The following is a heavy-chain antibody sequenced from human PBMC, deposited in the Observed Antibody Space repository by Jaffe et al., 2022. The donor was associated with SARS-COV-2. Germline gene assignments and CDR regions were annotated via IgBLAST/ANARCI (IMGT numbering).Heavy chain of an antibody. D-gene: IGHD5-12*01. J-gene: IGHJ2*01. CDR2: IYYSGST. CDR3: ARRRDGYNAERGWSFRPLDWYFDL. V-gene: IGHV4-59*08. CDR1: GGSISSYY. Sequence: QVQLQESGPGLVKPSETLSLTCTVSGGSISSYYWSWIRQPPGKGLEWIGYIYYSGSTNYNPSLKSRVTISVDTSKNQFSLKLSSVTAADTAVYYCARRRDGYNAERGWSFRPLDWYFDLWGRGTLVTVSS.